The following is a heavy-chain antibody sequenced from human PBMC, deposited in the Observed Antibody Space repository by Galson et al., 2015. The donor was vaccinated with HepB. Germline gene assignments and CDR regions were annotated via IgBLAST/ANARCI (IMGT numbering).Heavy chain of an antibody. CDR2: IDWDDDK. Sequence: PALVKPTQTLTLTCTFSGFSLSTSGMCVSWIRQPPGKALEWLARIDWDDDKYYSTSLKTRLTISKDTSKNQVVLTMTNMDPVDTATYYCATGTAYDILTGHCGAFDIWGQGTMVTVSS. J-gene: IGHJ3*02. CDR3: ATGTAYDILTGHCGAFDI. V-gene: IGHV2-70*11. D-gene: IGHD3-9*01. CDR1: GFSLSTSGMC.